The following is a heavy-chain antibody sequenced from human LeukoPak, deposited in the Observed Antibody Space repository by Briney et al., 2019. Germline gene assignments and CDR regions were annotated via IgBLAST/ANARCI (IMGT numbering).Heavy chain of an antibody. V-gene: IGHV1-69*13. Sequence: ASVKVSCKASGGTFSSYAISWVRQAPGQGLEWMGGIIPIFGTANYAQKFQGGVTITADESTSTAYMELSSLRSEDTAVYYCARDTGRSITIFGVVIFGMDVWGQGTTVTVSS. CDR1: GGTFSSYA. D-gene: IGHD3-3*01. J-gene: IGHJ6*02. CDR2: IIPIFGTA. CDR3: ARDTGRSITIFGVVIFGMDV.